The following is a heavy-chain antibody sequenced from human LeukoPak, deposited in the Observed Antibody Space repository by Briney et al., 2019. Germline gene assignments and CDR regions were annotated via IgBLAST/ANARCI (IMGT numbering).Heavy chain of an antibody. Sequence: ASVKVSCKASGYTFTSHYMHWVRQAPGQGLEWMGVINPGGGSTSYAQKFQGRITMTRDMSTSTDYMELSSLRSEDTAVYYCARDNSVEDTAWWFDPWGQGTLVTVSS. CDR3: ARDNSVEDTAWWFDP. CDR1: GYTFTSHY. J-gene: IGHJ5*02. V-gene: IGHV1-46*01. D-gene: IGHD4-23*01. CDR2: INPGGGST.